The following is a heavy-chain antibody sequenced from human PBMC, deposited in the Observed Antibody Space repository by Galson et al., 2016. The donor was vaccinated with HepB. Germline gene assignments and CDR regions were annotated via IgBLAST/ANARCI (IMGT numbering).Heavy chain of an antibody. CDR2: ISSNNYI. D-gene: IGHD6-19*01. CDR1: GFTFSSYS. Sequence: SLRLSCAASGFTFSSYSLNWVRQAPGKGLEWVSFISSNNYIYYADPVQGRFTISRDNAKNSLYLQMSSLRVEDAGVYYFARPLDTQRRLAGWGWGMDVWGQGTTVTVS. CDR3: ARPLDTQRRLAGWGWGMDV. J-gene: IGHJ6*02. V-gene: IGHV3-21*01.